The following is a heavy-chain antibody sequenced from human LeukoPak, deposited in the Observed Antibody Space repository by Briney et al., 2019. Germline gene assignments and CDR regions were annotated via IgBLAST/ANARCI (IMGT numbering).Heavy chain of an antibody. Sequence: PGGSLRLSCAASGFTFSSYAMSWVRQAPGKGLEWVSRISGSGDTYYADSVKGRFTISRDNSMNTLYLQLSSLRAEDTAIYYCVRDFRCSGGSCPLFDYRGQGALVTVSS. CDR3: VRDFRCSGGSCPLFDY. D-gene: IGHD2-15*01. CDR1: GFTFSSYA. CDR2: ISGSGDT. J-gene: IGHJ4*02. V-gene: IGHV3-23*01.